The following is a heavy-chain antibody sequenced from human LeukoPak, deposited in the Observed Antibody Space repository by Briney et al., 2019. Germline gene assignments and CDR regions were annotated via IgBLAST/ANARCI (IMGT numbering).Heavy chain of an antibody. CDR2: ISGSGGST. V-gene: IGHV3-23*01. Sequence: GGSLRLSCAASGFTFSSYAMGWVRQAPGKGLEWVSAISGSGGSTYYADSVKGRFTISRDNSKNTLYLQMNSLRAEDTAVYYCAKGARSASGSYPDYWGQGTLVTVSS. D-gene: IGHD1-26*01. CDR3: AKGARSASGSYPDY. J-gene: IGHJ4*02. CDR1: GFTFSSYA.